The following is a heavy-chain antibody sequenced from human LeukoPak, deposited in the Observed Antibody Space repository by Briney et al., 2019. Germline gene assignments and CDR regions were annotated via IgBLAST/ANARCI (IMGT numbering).Heavy chain of an antibody. CDR3: ARGRSSGSYAANDV. CDR1: GFTFDDYG. D-gene: IGHD1-26*01. J-gene: IGHJ3*01. Sequence: PGGSLRLSCAASGFTFDDYGMSWVRQVPGKGLEWVSGINWNGGSRGYADSVRGRFTISRDNSKNSLYLQMNSLRDEDTALYYCARGRSSGSYAANDVWGQGTMVTVSS. V-gene: IGHV3-20*04. CDR2: INWNGGSR.